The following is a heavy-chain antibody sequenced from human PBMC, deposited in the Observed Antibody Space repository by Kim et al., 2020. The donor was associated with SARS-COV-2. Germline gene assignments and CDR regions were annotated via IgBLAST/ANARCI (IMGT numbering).Heavy chain of an antibody. CDR2: T. CDR3: ARDNSAARADY. Sequence: TYYNPSLKCRVTISVDTSKNQFSLKLSSVTAADTAVYYCARDNSAARADYWGQGTLVTVSS. J-gene: IGHJ4*02. D-gene: IGHD6-25*01. V-gene: IGHV4-30-2*04.